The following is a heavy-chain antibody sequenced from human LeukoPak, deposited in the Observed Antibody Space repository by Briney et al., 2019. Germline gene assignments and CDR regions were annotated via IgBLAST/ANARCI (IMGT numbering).Heavy chain of an antibody. CDR1: GYSFTSYW. V-gene: IGHV5-51*01. D-gene: IGHD3-3*01. CDR3: ASPYNIDWRGGGFDI. CDR2: IYTGDSDS. Sequence: GESLKISCKGSGYSFTSYWIGWVRQMPGKGLEWMGIIYTGDSDSRYSPSFQGQVTISADRSITTTYLQWSSLKASDTAMYYCASPYNIDWRGGGFDIWGQGTMVTVSS. J-gene: IGHJ3*02.